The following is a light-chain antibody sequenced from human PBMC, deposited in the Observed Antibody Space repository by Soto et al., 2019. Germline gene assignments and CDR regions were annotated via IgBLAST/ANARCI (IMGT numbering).Light chain of an antibody. CDR1: SSDVGSYNL. J-gene: IGLJ1*01. V-gene: IGLV2-23*01. Sequence: QSVLTQPASVSGSPGQSITISCTGTSSDVGSYNLVSWYQQRPGQAPNLIIYEGNKRPSGVSNRFSASKSANTASLTISGLQAEDEADYYCCSYAGSSTVYVFGTGTKVTVL. CDR2: EGN. CDR3: CSYAGSSTVYV.